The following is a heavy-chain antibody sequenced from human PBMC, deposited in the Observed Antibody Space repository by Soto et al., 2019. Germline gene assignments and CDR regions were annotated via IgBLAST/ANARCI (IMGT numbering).Heavy chain of an antibody. CDR2: IKSKTDGGTT. V-gene: IGHV3-15*07. J-gene: IGHJ3*02. Sequence: PGGSLRLSCAASGFTFSNAWMNWVRQAPGKGLEWVGRIKSKTDGGTTDYAAPVKGRFTISRDDSKNTLYLQMNSLKTEDTAVYYCTTAEWELLFDAFDIWGQGTMVTVSS. CDR1: GFTFSNAW. D-gene: IGHD1-26*01. CDR3: TTAEWELLFDAFDI.